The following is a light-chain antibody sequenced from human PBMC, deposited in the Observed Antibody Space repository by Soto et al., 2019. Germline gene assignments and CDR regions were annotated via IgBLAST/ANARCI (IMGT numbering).Light chain of an antibody. CDR3: QHYVNLPLT. CDR2: EAS. Sequence: DIQMTQSPSSLSASVGDRVTITCQASQDIKNYLNWYQQKPGEAPKVLIYEASSLGTGVPSRFSGGGSGSHFTFTISSLQPEDFATYYCQHYVNLPLTFGGGTKVDIK. V-gene: IGKV1-33*01. J-gene: IGKJ4*01. CDR1: QDIKNY.